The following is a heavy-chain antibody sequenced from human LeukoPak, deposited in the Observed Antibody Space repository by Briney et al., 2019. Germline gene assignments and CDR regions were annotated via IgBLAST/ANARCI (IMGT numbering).Heavy chain of an antibody. CDR3: ARETYDYYYYYYMDV. Sequence: SETLSLTXTVSGGSISSYYWSWIRQPPGKGLEWIGYIYYSGSTNYNPSLKSRVTISVDTSKNQFSLKLSSVTAADTAVYYCARETYDYYYYYYMDVWGKGTTVTVSS. V-gene: IGHV4-59*01. CDR2: IYYSGST. CDR1: GGSISSYY. J-gene: IGHJ6*03. D-gene: IGHD3-16*01.